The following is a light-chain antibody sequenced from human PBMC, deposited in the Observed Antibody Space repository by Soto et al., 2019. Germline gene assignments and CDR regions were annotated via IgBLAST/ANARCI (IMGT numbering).Light chain of an antibody. CDR1: QSVSSSY. J-gene: IGKJ4*01. CDR3: QQRSNWPTT. V-gene: IGKV3-11*01. CDR2: DAS. Sequence: EIVLTQSPGTLSLSPGERATLSCRASQSVSSSYLAWYQQKPGQAPRLLIYDASNRATGIPARFSGSGSGTDFTLTISSLEPEDFAVYYCQQRSNWPTTFGGGTKVDI.